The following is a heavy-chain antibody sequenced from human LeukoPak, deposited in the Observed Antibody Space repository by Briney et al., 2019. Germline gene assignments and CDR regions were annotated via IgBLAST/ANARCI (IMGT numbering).Heavy chain of an antibody. Sequence: GGSLRLSCAASGFTLSTYSMNWVRQAPGKGLEWVSSISSATYMYYADSVKGRFTISRDNAKNSLYLQMNSLRAEDTAVYYCARGGVGLVIIPGWEYDYYGLDVWGQGTTVTVSS. V-gene: IGHV3-21*01. CDR1: GFTLSTYS. CDR2: ISSATYM. J-gene: IGHJ6*02. CDR3: ARGGVGLVIIPGWEYDYYGLDV. D-gene: IGHD3/OR15-3a*01.